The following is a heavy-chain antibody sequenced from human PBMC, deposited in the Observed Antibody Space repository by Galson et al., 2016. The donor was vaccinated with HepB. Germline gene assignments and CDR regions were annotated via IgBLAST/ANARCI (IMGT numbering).Heavy chain of an antibody. CDR2: IFHSGRV. CDR1: GGSISGSNYY. D-gene: IGHD5-12*01. V-gene: IGHV4-39*07. Sequence: ETLSLTCTVSGGSISGSNYYWGWIRQTPGKGLEWIGQIFHSGRVNYTPSLASRVTISVDTSNNHFSLRLTSVTAADTALYYCARQYRGGPSDYWGQGTLVIVSS. CDR3: ARQYRGGPSDY. J-gene: IGHJ4*02.